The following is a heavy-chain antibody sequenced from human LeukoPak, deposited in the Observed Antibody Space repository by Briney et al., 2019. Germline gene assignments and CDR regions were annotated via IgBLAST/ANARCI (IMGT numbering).Heavy chain of an antibody. CDR2: INPNSGGT. Sequence: ASVKVSCKASGYTFTGYYMHWVRQAPGQGLEWMGWINPNSGGTNYAQKFQGRVTMTRDTSISTAYMELSRLRSDDTAVYYCARDCSSTSCYRGFDYWGQGTLVTVPS. J-gene: IGHJ4*02. CDR3: ARDCSSTSCYRGFDY. CDR1: GYTFTGYY. D-gene: IGHD2-2*01. V-gene: IGHV1-2*02.